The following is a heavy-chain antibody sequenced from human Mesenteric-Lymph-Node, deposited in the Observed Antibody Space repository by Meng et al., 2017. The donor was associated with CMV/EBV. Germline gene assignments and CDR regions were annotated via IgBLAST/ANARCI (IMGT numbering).Heavy chain of an antibody. CDR2: ISDYKGNK. CDR1: GYTLDTYN. J-gene: IGHJ4*02. V-gene: IGHV1-18*01. CDR3: ASGYGSGSQTLDF. Sequence: CKTSGYTLDTYNVNSGQQAPEQGREWMGWISDYKGNKRIAQKFQGRITLTTEMNKAYMILKNLRSDDTAVYYCASGYGSGSQTLDFWGQGTLVTVSS. D-gene: IGHD3-10*01.